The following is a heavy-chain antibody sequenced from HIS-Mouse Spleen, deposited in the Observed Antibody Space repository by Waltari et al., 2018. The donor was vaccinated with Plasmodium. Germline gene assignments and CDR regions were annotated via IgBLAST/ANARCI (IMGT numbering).Heavy chain of an antibody. V-gene: IGHV4-34*01. CDR3: ASSGSGSYYY. CDR1: GGSFSGYY. CDR2: INQRGRT. J-gene: IGHJ4*02. D-gene: IGHD3-10*01. Sequence: QVQLQQWGAGLLKPSETLSLTCAVYGGSFSGYYWSWIRQPPGKGLEWIGEINQRGRTNYSPDLKSRVTISVDTSKNQFSLKLSSVTAADTAVYYCASSGSGSYYYWGQGTLVTVSS.